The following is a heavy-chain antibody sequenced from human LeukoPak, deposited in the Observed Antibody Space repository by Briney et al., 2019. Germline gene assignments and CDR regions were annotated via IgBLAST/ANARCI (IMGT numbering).Heavy chain of an antibody. V-gene: IGHV4-30-2*01. Sequence: SETLSLTCAVSGGSISSGGYSWSWIRQPPGKGLEWIGYIYHSGSTNYNPSLKSRVTISVDTSKNQFSLKLSSVTAADTAVYYCARGGPDSFANWFDPWGQGTLATVSS. D-gene: IGHD2-21*02. J-gene: IGHJ5*02. CDR1: GGSISSGGYS. CDR2: IYHSGST. CDR3: ARGGPDSFANWFDP.